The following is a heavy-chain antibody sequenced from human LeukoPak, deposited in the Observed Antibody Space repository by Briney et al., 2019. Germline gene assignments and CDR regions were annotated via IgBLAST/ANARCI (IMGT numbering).Heavy chain of an antibody. Sequence: PSETLSLTCTVSGGSISIYYWNWIRQPPGKGLERLGYIYHTGSTKYNPSLKSRVSISVDTSKSQFSLKLSSVTAADTAVYYCARQADYASNWLDPWGQGILVTVSS. CDR1: GGSISIYY. V-gene: IGHV4-59*08. J-gene: IGHJ5*02. CDR3: ARQADYASNWLDP. D-gene: IGHD2-2*01. CDR2: IYHTGST.